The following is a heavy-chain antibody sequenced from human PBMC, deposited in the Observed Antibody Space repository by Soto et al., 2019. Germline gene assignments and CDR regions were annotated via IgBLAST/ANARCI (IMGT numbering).Heavy chain of an antibody. CDR1: GGTVGSYA. D-gene: IGHD2-2*01. V-gene: IGHV1-69*01. CDR3: ARSQGCSTSLEIYYYYYYGMDV. J-gene: IGHJ6*02. CDR2: IIPIPGTA. Sequence: QVQLVQSGAELKKPGSSVKVSCKASGGTVGSYAISWVRRAPGQGLEWMGGIIPIPGTANYAQKFQGRVTIAADESTSTAYMELSSLRSEDTAVYYCARSQGCSTSLEIYYYYYYGMDVWGQGTTVTVSS.